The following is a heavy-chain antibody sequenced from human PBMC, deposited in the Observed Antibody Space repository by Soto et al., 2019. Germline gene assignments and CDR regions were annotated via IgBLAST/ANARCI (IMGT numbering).Heavy chain of an antibody. J-gene: IGHJ3*01. D-gene: IGHD3-9*01. Sequence: GGSLRLSCTASGFTFGDYAMSWFRQAPGKGLEWVGFIRSKAYGGTTEYAASVKGRFTISRDDSKSIAYLQMNSLKTEDTAVYYCTREDYDILTGYFDVWGRGTMVTVSS. V-gene: IGHV3-49*03. CDR2: IRSKAYGGTT. CDR3: TREDYDILTGYFDV. CDR1: GFTFGDYA.